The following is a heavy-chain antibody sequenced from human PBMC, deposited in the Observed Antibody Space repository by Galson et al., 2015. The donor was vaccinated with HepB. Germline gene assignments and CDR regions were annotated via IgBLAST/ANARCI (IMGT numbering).Heavy chain of an antibody. D-gene: IGHD4-17*01. CDR2: ISYDGSNK. Sequence: SLRLSCAASGFTFSSYAMHWVRPAPGKGLEWVAVISYDGSNKYYADSVKSRFTISRDNSKNTLYLQMNSLRAEDTAVYYCAAQLGGHDYETSWFDPWGQGTLVTVSS. V-gene: IGHV3-30-3*01. CDR1: GFTFSSYA. J-gene: IGHJ5*02. CDR3: AAQLGGHDYETSWFDP.